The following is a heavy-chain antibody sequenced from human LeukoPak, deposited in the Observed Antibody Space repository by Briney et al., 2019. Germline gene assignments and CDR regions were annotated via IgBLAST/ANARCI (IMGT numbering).Heavy chain of an antibody. D-gene: IGHD2-15*01. CDR1: RFTFGDYG. J-gene: IGHJ5*02. CDR2: INWNGGST. V-gene: IGHV3-20*04. CDR3: AAQGYCSDGSCS. Sequence: PGGSLRLSCAASRFTFGDYGMSWVRQAPGKGLEWVSGINWNGGSTGYADSVKGRFTISRDNAKNSLYLQMNSLRAEDTAFYYCAAQGYCSDGSCSWGQGTLVTVSS.